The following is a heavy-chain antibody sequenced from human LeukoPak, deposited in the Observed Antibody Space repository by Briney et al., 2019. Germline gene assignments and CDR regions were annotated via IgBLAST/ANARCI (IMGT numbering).Heavy chain of an antibody. CDR1: GFTFSNYA. J-gene: IGHJ5*02. V-gene: IGHV3-64D*06. Sequence: PGGSLRLSCSASGFTFSNYAMHWVRQAPGKGLEYVSAINSNGGSTYYADSVKGRFTISRDNSKNTLFLQMSSLRAEDTAVYYCVKDGGYSSSWYNWFDPWGQGTLVTVSS. CDR3: VKDGGYSSSWYNWFDP. CDR2: INSNGGST. D-gene: IGHD6-13*01.